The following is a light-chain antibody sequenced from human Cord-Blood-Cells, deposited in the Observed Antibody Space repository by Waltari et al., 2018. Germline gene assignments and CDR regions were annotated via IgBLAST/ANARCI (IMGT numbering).Light chain of an antibody. CDR3: SSYTSSSTLV. Sequence: QSALTQPASVSGSPGQSITISCTGTSSDVGGYNYVSWYQQHPGKVPKLMIYEVSKRPSGVSNRFSGSKSGNTASLTISGLQAEDEADYYCSSYTSSSTLVFGGGTKLTVL. CDR2: EVS. J-gene: IGLJ2*01. CDR1: SSDVGGYNY. V-gene: IGLV2-14*01.